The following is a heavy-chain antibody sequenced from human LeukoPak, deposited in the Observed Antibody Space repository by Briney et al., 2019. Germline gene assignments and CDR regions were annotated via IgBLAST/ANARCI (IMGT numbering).Heavy chain of an antibody. CDR1: GFTVSTNY. CDR2: IYSGGST. J-gene: IGHJ4*02. Sequence: GESLRLSLAASGFTVSTNYISCVRQSPGKGLEWVSVIYSGGSTYYADSVKGRFTISRDNSKNTVFLQMNSLRAEDTAVYYCATAVALDSWGQGTLVTVSS. D-gene: IGHD6-19*01. CDR3: ATAVALDS. V-gene: IGHV3-66*01.